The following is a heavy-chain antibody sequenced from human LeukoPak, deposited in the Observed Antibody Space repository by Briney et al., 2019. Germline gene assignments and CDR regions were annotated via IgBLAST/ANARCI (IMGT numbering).Heavy chain of an antibody. CDR3: ARSDRDLWYFDL. J-gene: IGHJ2*01. V-gene: IGHV4-59*01. Sequence: PSETLSLTCTVSGGSISTYYWGWIRQPPGKGLEWIGYVYYSGTTNYKYKSSLKSRVTISVDTSKNQFSLRLSSVTAADTAVYYCARSDRDLWYFDLWGRGTLVTVSS. CDR1: GGSISTYY. CDR2: VYYSGTT.